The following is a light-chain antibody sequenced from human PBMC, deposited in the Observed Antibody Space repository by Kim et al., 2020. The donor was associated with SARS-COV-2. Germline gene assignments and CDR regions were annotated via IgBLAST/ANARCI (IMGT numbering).Light chain of an antibody. V-gene: IGLV1-40*01. Sequence: VPLPCTGSSSNSGAGYDVHWYQQLPGTAPKLLIYGNSNRPSGVPDRFSGSKSGTSASLAITGLQAEDEADYYCQSYDSSLSGSSVFGTGTKVTVL. CDR3: QSYDSSLSGSSV. CDR1: SSNSGAGYD. CDR2: GNS. J-gene: IGLJ1*01.